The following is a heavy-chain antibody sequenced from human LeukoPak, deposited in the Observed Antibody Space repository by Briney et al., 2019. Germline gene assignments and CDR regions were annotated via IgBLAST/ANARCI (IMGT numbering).Heavy chain of an antibody. J-gene: IGHJ5*02. CDR2: NSGSGGST. D-gene: IGHD4-23*01. Sequence: GGSLRLSCAASGFTFSSYAMSWVRQAPGKGLEWVSANSGSGGSTYYADSVKGRFTISRDNSKNTLYLQMNSLRAEDTAVYYCAKTRRHDYGGISVFFDPWGQGTLVTVSS. CDR1: GFTFSSYA. CDR3: AKTRRHDYGGISVFFDP. V-gene: IGHV3-23*01.